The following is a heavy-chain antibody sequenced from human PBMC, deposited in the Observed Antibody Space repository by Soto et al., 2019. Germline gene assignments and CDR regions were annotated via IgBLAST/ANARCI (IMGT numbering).Heavy chain of an antibody. CDR3: ARLMWWWTG. CDR1: AHRVTLKDAS. D-gene: IGHD2-21*01. V-gene: IGHV6-1*01. Sequence: NCAILAHRVTLKDASCTRIRQTPSRGLEWLGRTYYRSKWYYDYALSVKSRITINPDTSNNQISLQLNSVTPDDTAVYYCARLMWWWTGWGQGTLVTVSS. J-gene: IGHJ4*02. CDR2: TYYRSKWYY.